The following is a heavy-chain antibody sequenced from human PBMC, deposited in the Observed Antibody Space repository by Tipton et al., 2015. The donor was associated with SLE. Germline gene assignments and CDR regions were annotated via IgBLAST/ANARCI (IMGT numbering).Heavy chain of an antibody. V-gene: IGHV4-59*08. CDR2: IYSSGNT. Sequence: TLSLTCTISGASISSHYWSWIRQPPGKGLEWIGHIYSSGNTNYNPSLKNRVTISIDTSKKHFSLELSSVTAADTAIYYCARLYYDFFTSDNWFDPWGQGTLVTVSS. CDR3: ARLYYDFFTSDNWFDP. D-gene: IGHD3-3*01. J-gene: IGHJ5*02. CDR1: GASISSHY.